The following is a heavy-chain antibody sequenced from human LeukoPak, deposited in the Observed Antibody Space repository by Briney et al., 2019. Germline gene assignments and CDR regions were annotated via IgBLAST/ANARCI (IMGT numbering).Heavy chain of an antibody. J-gene: IGHJ4*02. Sequence: SQTLSLTCAISGDSVSSNSAAWNWIRQSPSXXXXXXXXXXXRSKWYNDYAVSVKSRITINPDTSKNQFSLQLNSVTPEDTAVYFCARDRSYDSSGYYSYFDYWGQGTLVTVSS. CDR2: XXXRSKWYN. CDR3: ARDRSYDSSGYYSYFDY. V-gene: IGHV6-1*01. D-gene: IGHD3-22*01. CDR1: GDSVSSNSAA.